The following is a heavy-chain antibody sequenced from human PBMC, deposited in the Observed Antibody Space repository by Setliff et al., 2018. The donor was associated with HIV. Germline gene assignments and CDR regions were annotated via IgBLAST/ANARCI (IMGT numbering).Heavy chain of an antibody. Sequence: GASVKVSCKASGYTFTSYAMHWVRQAPGQRLEWMGWINAGNGNTKYSQKFQGRVTITRDTSASTAYMELSSLRSEDTAVYYCARPRPHCGGDYYSAWFDHWGQGTLVTVSS. CDR2: INAGNGNT. J-gene: IGHJ5*02. D-gene: IGHD2-21*02. CDR1: GYTFTSYA. CDR3: ARPRPHCGGDYYSAWFDH. V-gene: IGHV1-3*01.